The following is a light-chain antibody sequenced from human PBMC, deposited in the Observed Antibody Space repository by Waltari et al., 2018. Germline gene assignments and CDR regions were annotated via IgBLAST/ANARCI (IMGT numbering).Light chain of an antibody. Sequence: QSVLTQPPSVSGAPGQRVTISCTGSGSNTGAGYDVHGYQHLPGQAPTLLIYGVNTRPPGVPDRFFGSKSGSSASLAIPGLQPEDEADYYCQSYDTSLGVVFGGGTKLTVL. CDR3: QSYDTSLGVV. J-gene: IGLJ2*01. CDR2: GVN. V-gene: IGLV1-40*01. CDR1: GSNTGAGYD.